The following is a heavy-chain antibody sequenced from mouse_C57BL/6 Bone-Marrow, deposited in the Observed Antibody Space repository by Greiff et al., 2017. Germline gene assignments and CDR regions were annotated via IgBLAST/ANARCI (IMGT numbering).Heavy chain of an antibody. CDR1: GYTFTSYW. V-gene: IGHV1-74*01. CDR3: AIDGYYGSLAY. D-gene: IGHD2-3*01. CDR2: IHPSDSVT. J-gene: IGHJ3*01. Sequence: VQLQQPGADLVKPGASVKVSCKASGYTFTSYWMHWVKQRPGQGLEWLGRIHPSDSVTNYHHNVKGKATLTVDKASSTVDMQLSRLTAEDSAVYYCAIDGYYGSLAYWGQGTRVTVSA.